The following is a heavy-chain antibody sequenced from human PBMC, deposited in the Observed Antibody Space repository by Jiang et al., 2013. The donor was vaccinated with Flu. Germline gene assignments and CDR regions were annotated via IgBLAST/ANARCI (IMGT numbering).Heavy chain of an antibody. CDR2: IDPSDSYT. J-gene: IGHJ4*02. D-gene: IGHD6-19*01. Sequence: GAEVKKPGESLRISCKGSGYSFTNYWISWVRQMPGKGLEWMGRIDPSDSYTNYSPSFQGHVTISADKSISTTYLQWXSLKASDTAMYYCARHKPPRIAVAGTDYWGQGTLVTVSS. V-gene: IGHV5-10-1*01. CDR3: ARHKPPRIAVAGTDY. CDR1: GYSFTNYW.